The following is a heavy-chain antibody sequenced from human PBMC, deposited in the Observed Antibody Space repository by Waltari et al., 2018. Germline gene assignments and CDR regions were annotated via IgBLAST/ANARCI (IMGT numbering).Heavy chain of an antibody. D-gene: IGHD3-22*01. Sequence: QVQLVQSGAEVKKPGASVKVSCKASGYTFTSYDINWVRQATGQGLEWMGWMKPNRGNTGYAKKFQGRVTMTRNTSISTAYMELSSLRSEDTAVYYCARGAYDSSGDTLFDYWGQGTLVTVSS. V-gene: IGHV1-8*01. CDR2: MKPNRGNT. J-gene: IGHJ4*02. CDR1: GYTFTSYD. CDR3: ARGAYDSSGDTLFDY.